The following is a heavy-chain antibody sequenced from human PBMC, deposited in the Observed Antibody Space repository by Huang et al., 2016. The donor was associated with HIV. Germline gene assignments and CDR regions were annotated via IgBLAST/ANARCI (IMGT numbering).Heavy chain of an antibody. J-gene: IGHJ6*03. CDR2: INHRERT. Sequence: QVQLQQWGAGLLRPSETLSLTCAVYGGSFSGYYGTWIRQPPGKGLEWIGEINHRERTNYNPSLKSRVTISVDTSRNQFSLTLTSVTAADTAVYYCARGQGGYYYYYMDVWGKGTTVTVSS. V-gene: IGHV4-34*01. CDR1: GGSFSGYY. CDR3: ARGQGGYYYYYMDV.